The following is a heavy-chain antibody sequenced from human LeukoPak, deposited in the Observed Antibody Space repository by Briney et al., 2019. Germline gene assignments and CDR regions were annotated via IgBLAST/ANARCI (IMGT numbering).Heavy chain of an antibody. CDR1: GGSISSGSYY. CDR3: ARTAFLYYYDSSGFRGGNYFDY. Sequence: SETLSLTCTVSGGSISSGSYYWSWIRQPAGKGLEWIGRIYTSGSTNYNPSLKSRVTVSVDTSKNQFSLKLSSVTAADTAVYYCARTAFLYYYDSSGFRGGNYFDYWGQGTLVTVSS. J-gene: IGHJ4*02. V-gene: IGHV4-61*02. CDR2: IYTSGST. D-gene: IGHD3-22*01.